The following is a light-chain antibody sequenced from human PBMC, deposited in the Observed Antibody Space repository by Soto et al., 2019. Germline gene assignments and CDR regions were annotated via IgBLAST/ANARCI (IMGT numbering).Light chain of an antibody. CDR2: DVS. J-gene: IGLJ1*01. Sequence: LTXPASVSGSPGQSITISCTGTSSDVGGYNYVSWYQQHPGKAPKLMIYDVSNRPSGVSNRFSGSKSGNTASLTISGLQAEDEADYYCSSYTSSSTLYVFGTGTKVTVL. CDR1: SSDVGGYNY. CDR3: SSYTSSSTLYV. V-gene: IGLV2-14*01.